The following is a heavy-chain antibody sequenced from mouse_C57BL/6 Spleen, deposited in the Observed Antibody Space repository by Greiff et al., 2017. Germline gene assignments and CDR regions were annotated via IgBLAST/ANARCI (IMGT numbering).Heavy chain of an antibody. CDR1: GFSLTSYG. Sequence: QVQLQQSGPGLVQPSQSLSITCTVSGFSLTSYGVHWVRQSPGKGLEWLGVIWSGGSTDYNAAFISRLSISKDNSKSQVFFKMNSLQADDTAIYYCARGKYGSSLWYFDVWGTGTTVTVSS. D-gene: IGHD1-1*01. CDR2: IWSGGST. J-gene: IGHJ1*03. V-gene: IGHV2-2*01. CDR3: ARGKYGSSLWYFDV.